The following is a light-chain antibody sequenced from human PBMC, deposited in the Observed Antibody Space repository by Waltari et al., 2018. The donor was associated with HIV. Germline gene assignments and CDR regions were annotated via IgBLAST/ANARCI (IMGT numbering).Light chain of an antibody. CDR3: AAWDDSLNGPV. V-gene: IGLV1-44*01. J-gene: IGLJ2*01. CDR1: SSHSGSKP. CDR2: SNN. Sequence: QSVLTQPPSASGTPGQRVTISCSGSSSHSGSKPVNCYQQLPGTAPKLLIYSNNQRPSGVPDRFSGSKSGTSASLAISGLQSEDEADYYCAAWDDSLNGPVFGGGTKLTVL.